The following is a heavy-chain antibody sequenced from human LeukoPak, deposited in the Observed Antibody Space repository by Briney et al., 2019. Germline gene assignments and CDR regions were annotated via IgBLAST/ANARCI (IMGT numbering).Heavy chain of an antibody. V-gene: IGHV4-38-2*02. Sequence: SETLSLTCAVSGYSISSGYYWGWIGQPPGRGLEWIGSIYHSGSTYYNPSLKSRDTISVDTSKNKFSLKLSSVTAADTVVYYWARDGPLRNFDYWGQGTLVTVSS. CDR2: IYHSGST. CDR1: GYSISSGYY. J-gene: IGHJ4*02. CDR3: ARDGPLRNFDY.